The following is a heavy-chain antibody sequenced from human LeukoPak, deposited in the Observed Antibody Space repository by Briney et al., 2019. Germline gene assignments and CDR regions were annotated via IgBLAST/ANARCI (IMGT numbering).Heavy chain of an antibody. Sequence: KPSETLSLTRTVSGGSIRSYYWSWIRQPAGKGLEWIGRIYTSGSTNYNPSLKSRVTMSVDTSKSQFSLKLSSVTAADTAIYYCARDHLYSSGWFDYWGQGTLVTVSS. J-gene: IGHJ4*02. CDR3: ARDHLYSSGWFDY. CDR1: GGSIRSYY. CDR2: IYTSGST. V-gene: IGHV4-4*07. D-gene: IGHD6-19*01.